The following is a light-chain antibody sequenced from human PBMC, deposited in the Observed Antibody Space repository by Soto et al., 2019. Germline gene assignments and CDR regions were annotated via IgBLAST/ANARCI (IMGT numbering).Light chain of an antibody. J-gene: IGKJ4*01. CDR1: QSVSSS. CDR2: GAS. Sequence: EIVMTQSPATLSVSPGESATLSCRASQSVSSSLAWYQQKPGQAPRLLIYGASTRATGIPARFSGSGSGTEFTLTISSLQSEDFAVYYCQQYNNWPPSTFGGGTKVEIK. V-gene: IGKV3-15*01. CDR3: QQYNNWPPST.